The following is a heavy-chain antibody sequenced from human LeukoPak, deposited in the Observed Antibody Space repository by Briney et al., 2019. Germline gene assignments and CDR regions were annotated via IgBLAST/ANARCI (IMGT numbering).Heavy chain of an antibody. CDR3: ASYSNSWYYFDY. V-gene: IGHV4-59*01. CDR1: GGSITSYY. Sequence: SETLSLTCTVSGGSITSYYWIWIRQPPGKGLEWIGYMYYSGNSYYNPSLKSRVTISVDTSKNQFSLKLSPMTAADTAVYYCASYSNSWYYFDYWGQGTLVTVSS. J-gene: IGHJ4*02. D-gene: IGHD6-13*01. CDR2: MYYSGNS.